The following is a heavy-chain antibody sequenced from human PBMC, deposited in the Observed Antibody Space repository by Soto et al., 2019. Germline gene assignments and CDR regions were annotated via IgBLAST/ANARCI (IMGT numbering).Heavy chain of an antibody. V-gene: IGHV1-69*04. CDR2: IIPVLDMA. J-gene: IGHJ2*01. CDR1: GYTFTSYG. CDR3: ARGYCSSSSCYGGIRYFDL. Sequence: SVKVSCKASGYTFTSYGISWVRQAPGQGLEWMGRIIPVLDMANYAQKFQGRVTITADKSTSTAYMELSSLRSEDTAVYYCARGYCSSSSCYGGIRYFDLWGRGTLVTVSS. D-gene: IGHD2-2*01.